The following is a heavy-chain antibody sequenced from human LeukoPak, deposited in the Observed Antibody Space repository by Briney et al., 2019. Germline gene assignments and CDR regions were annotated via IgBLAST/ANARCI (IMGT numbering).Heavy chain of an antibody. V-gene: IGHV3-30-3*01. CDR1: GFTFSSYA. Sequence: GGSLRPSCAASGFTFSSYAMHWVRQAPGKGLEWVAVISYDGSNKYYADSVKGRFTISRDNSKHTLSLQMHSLSAEDTAVYSCARGGVASAWLADPFDYWGQGTLVTVSS. CDR2: ISYDGSNK. D-gene: IGHD6-19*01. J-gene: IGHJ4*02. CDR3: ARGGVASAWLADPFDY.